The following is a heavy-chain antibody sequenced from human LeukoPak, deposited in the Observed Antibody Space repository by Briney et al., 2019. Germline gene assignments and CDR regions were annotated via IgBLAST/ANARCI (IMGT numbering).Heavy chain of an antibody. CDR1: RYSFTSYW. Sequence: GESLKISCKGSRYSFTSYWIAWVRQMPGKGLEWMGFIYPGDSDTEYSPSFQGQVTISADKSITTAYLQWSSLKASDTAIYYCARLGTTVPGRLWGQGTLVTVSS. CDR2: IYPGDSDT. V-gene: IGHV5-51*01. J-gene: IGHJ4*02. D-gene: IGHD6-19*01. CDR3: ARLGTTVPGRL.